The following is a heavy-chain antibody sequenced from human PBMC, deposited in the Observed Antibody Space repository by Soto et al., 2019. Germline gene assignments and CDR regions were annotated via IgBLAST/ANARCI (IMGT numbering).Heavy chain of an antibody. D-gene: IGHD3-16*01. CDR2: ISPYSGNT. V-gene: IGHV1-18*01. CDR1: GYIFVNYG. CDR3: AMVDNYVTPTPQDV. Sequence: QVQLVQSGDEVRKPGSSVKVSCKASGYIFVNYGIAWVRQAPGQGLEWMGWISPYSGNTHYASKVQGRRTMTTDTSTIAACLDLGTLTSDDTAVYYCAMVDNYVTPTPQDVWGQGTTVTVSS. J-gene: IGHJ6*02.